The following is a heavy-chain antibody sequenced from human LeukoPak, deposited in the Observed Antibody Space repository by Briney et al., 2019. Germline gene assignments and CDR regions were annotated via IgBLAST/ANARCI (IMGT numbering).Heavy chain of an antibody. Sequence: SETLSLTCTVSGGSISSYSWSWIRQPAGKGLEWIGHISNTGSTKYNPSLKSRVTISVDTSKNQFSLKLSSVTAADTAVYYCARERRVYDILTGYYNAYAFDIWGQGTMVTVSS. V-gene: IGHV4-4*07. CDR1: GGSISSYS. CDR3: ARERRVYDILTGYYNAYAFDI. D-gene: IGHD3-9*01. CDR2: ISNTGST. J-gene: IGHJ3*02.